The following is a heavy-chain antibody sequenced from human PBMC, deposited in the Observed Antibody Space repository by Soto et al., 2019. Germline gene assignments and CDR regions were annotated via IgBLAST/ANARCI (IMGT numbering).Heavy chain of an antibody. CDR2: ISYDGSNK. D-gene: IGHD3-9*01. V-gene: IGHV3-30*18. Sequence: ESGGGVVQPGRSLRLSCAASGFTFSSYGMHWVRQAPGKGLEWVAVISYDGSNKYYADSVKGRFTISRDNSKNTLYLQMNSLRAEDTAVYYCAKDLNYDILTGYLTWGQGTLVTVSS. J-gene: IGHJ5*02. CDR3: AKDLNYDILTGYLT. CDR1: GFTFSSYG.